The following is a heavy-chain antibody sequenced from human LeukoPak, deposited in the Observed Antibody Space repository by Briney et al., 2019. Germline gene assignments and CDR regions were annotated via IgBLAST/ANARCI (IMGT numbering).Heavy chain of an antibody. CDR1: GFTFSSYA. CDR3: AKDFDYYDSSGYYGYFDY. J-gene: IGHJ4*02. CDR2: ISGSGGST. D-gene: IGHD3-22*01. V-gene: IGHV3-23*01. Sequence: QPGGSLRLSCAASGFTFSSYAMSWVRQAPGKGLEWVSAISGSGGSTYYADSVKGRFTISRDNSKNTLYLQMNSLRAGDTAVYYCAKDFDYYDSSGYYGYFDYWGQGTLVTVSS.